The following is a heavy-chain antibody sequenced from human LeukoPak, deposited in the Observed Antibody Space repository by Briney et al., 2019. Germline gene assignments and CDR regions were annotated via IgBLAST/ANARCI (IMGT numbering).Heavy chain of an antibody. CDR2: INEDGGST. J-gene: IGHJ3*01. V-gene: IGHV3-23*01. CDR1: GFTFRNYA. D-gene: IGHD4-17*01. CDR3: ATYKGEKVRGDYSPRVPHL. Sequence: GGSLRLSCAVSGFTFRNYAMSWVRQAPGKGLEWVSGINEDGGSTYYADSVRGRFTISRDNSKNTLYLQVSSLRADDTAAYYCATYKGEKVRGDYSPRVPHLLGQGTMVTVSS.